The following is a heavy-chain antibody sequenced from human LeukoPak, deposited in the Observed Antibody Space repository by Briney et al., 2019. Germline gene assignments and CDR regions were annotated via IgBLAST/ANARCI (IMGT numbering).Heavy chain of an antibody. CDR1: GFTVSTNF. CDR3: ASLSSGCYSPFDY. J-gene: IGHJ4*02. CDR2: IYTSGST. V-gene: IGHV3-53*01. Sequence: GGSLRLSCGAAGFTVSTNFMGWVRQPPGKGLEWVSVIYTSGSTYYADSVKGRFTISRDSSKNTLFLQMNSLRAEDTALYYCASLSSGCYSPFDYWGQGTLVTVSS. D-gene: IGHD3-22*01.